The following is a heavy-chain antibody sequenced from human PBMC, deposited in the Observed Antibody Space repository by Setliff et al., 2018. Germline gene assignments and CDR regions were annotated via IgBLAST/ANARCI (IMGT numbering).Heavy chain of an antibody. CDR1: GFTSSTYR. CDR3: ARTCSGSGCYAGLES. CDR2: IWDDGGNK. J-gene: IGHJ4*02. V-gene: IGHV3-33*08. D-gene: IGHD2-15*01. Sequence: GGSLRLSCAASGFTSSTYRMHWVRQAPGKGLEWVAVIWDDGGNKYHADSVKGRFTISRDNSKNTLYLQMNSLRPEDTAVYYCARTCSGSGCYAGLESWGQGTLVTVS.